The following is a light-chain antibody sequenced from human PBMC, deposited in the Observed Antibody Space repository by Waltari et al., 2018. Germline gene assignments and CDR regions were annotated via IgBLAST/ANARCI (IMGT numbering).Light chain of an antibody. V-gene: IGKV3-20*01. CDR2: NAS. CDR1: QTIGRS. J-gene: IGKJ1*01. CDR3: QHYVRLPAT. Sequence: EIMLTQSPGTLSLSPGERATLSCRASQTIGRSLAWYQQKPGQAPRPLIYNASNRAAGNSDRFRGSGSGTDFSLTISRLEPEDFAVYYCQHYVRLPATFGQGTKVEIK.